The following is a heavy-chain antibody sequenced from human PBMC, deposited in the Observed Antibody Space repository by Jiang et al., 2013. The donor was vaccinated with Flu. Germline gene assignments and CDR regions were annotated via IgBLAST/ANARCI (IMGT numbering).Heavy chain of an antibody. CDR1: GGSISSSSYY. CDR3: ASAEYSSSPPPFDY. D-gene: IGHD6-6*01. CDR2: IYYSGST. J-gene: IGHJ4*02. V-gene: IGHV4-39*01. Sequence: SLTCTVSGGSISSSSYYWGWIRQPPGKGLEWIGSIYYSGSTYYNPSLKSRVTISVDTSKNQFSLKLSSVTAADTAVYYCASAEYSSSPPPFDYWGQGTLVTVSS.